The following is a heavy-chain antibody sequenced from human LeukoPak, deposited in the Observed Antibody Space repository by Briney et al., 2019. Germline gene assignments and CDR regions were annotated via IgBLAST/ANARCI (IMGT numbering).Heavy chain of an antibody. V-gene: IGHV3-21*01. D-gene: IGHD1-26*01. CDR3: ARDSSEGLYIVGATTPIDY. Sequence: SGGSLRLSCAASGFTFSSYSMNWVRQAPGKGLEWVSSISSSSSYIYYADSVKGRFTISRDNAKNSLYLQMNSLRAEDTAVYYCARDSSEGLYIVGATTPIDYWGQGTLVTVSS. J-gene: IGHJ4*02. CDR1: GFTFSSYS. CDR2: ISSSSSYI.